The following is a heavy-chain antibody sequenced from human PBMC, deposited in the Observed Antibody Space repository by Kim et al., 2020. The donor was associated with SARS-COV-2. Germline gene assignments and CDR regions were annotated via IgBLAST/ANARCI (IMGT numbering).Heavy chain of an antibody. D-gene: IGHD1-1*01. CDR2: ISYDGSKK. CDR1: GFTFSTFA. J-gene: IGHJ3*02. V-gene: IGHV3-30*04. Sequence: GGSLRLSCVASGFTFSTFAMHWVRQAPGKGLEWVAVISYDGSKKYYGDSARGRFTVSRDSSKNTLYLQMNRLTVEDTAVYYCARDFMGTRAVGGSAFDIWGQGTMVTVSS. CDR3: ARDFMGTRAVGGSAFDI.